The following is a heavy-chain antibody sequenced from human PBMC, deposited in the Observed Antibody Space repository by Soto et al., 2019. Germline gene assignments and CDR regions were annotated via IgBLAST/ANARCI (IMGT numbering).Heavy chain of an antibody. J-gene: IGHJ4*02. Sequence: SETLSLTCTVSGGSISSYYWSWIRQPPGKGLEWIGYIYYSGSTNYNPSLKSRVTISVDTSKNQFSLKLSSVTAADTAVYYCASADYGGNFDYWGQGTLVTVSS. V-gene: IGHV4-59*01. CDR3: ASADYGGNFDY. D-gene: IGHD4-17*01. CDR1: GGSISSYY. CDR2: IYYSGST.